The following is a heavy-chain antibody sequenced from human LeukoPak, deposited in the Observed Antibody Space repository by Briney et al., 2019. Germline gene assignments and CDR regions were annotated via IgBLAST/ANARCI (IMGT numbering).Heavy chain of an antibody. CDR3: AREFYYYDSSGYYRYFDY. CDR1: GGSISNYY. V-gene: IGHV4-4*07. J-gene: IGHJ4*02. D-gene: IGHD3-22*01. Sequence: SETLSLTCTVSGGSISNYYWSWIRQPAGKGLEWIGRIYSSGSTNYNPSLKSRVTMSVDTSKNQISLKPSSVTAADTAVYYCAREFYYYDSSGYYRYFDYWGQGTLVTVSS. CDR2: IYSSGST.